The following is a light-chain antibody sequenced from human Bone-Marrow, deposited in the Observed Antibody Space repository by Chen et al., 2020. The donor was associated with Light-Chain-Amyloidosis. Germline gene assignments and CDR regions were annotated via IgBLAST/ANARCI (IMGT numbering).Light chain of an antibody. CDR2: GAS. J-gene: IGKJ1*01. CDR1: QNIYIH. CDR3: QQSSCTPWT. V-gene: IGKV1-39*01. Sequence: DSHMAQSPSSLSASVGDRVTLTRRASQNIYIHFSWYQQTPGKAPHLLNYGASRFESGAPPRFSGSASGAYTSPTISRLQPEDFASYYWQQSSCTPWTFGQGSKLEI.